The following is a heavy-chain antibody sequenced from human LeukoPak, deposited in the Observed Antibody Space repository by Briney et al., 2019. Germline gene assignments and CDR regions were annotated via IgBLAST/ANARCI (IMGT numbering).Heavy chain of an antibody. Sequence: SETLSLTCTVSGGSVSSGSHYWSWIRQPPGKGLEWIGHIYFSGSANHNPSLKSRVTISVDTSKNQISLKMTNVTAADTAVYYCARESNYERSGLYPAFDYWGREPWSPSPQ. J-gene: IGHJ4*02. V-gene: IGHV4-61*01. CDR3: ARESNYERSGLYPAFDY. D-gene: IGHD3-22*01. CDR2: IYFSGSA. CDR1: GGSVSSGSHY.